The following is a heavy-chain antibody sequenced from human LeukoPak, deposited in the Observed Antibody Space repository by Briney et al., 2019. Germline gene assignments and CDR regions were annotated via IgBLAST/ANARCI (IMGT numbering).Heavy chain of an antibody. D-gene: IGHD6-6*01. Sequence: GASVKLSFKASGATFSSYAISWVRHAPGQGLEWMGGIIPIFGTATYAQKFQGRVTINTDESTSTAYMELSSLRSEDTAVYYCARGGYSSSSGLINYYYYMDVWGKGTTVTVSS. V-gene: IGHV1-69*05. CDR1: GATFSSYA. CDR2: IIPIFGTA. J-gene: IGHJ6*03. CDR3: ARGGYSSSSGLINYYYYMDV.